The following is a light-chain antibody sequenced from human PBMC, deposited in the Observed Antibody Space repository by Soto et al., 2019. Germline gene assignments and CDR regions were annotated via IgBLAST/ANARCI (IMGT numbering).Light chain of an antibody. Sequence: EIVMTQSPATLSASAGERATLSCRASQSVSSNLAWYQQKPGQAPRLLIYGASTWPTGIPPRFSGSGSGTDFTRTISTLQSEDFAVYYCQQYDNWPYTFGQGTKLEIK. V-gene: IGKV3-15*01. J-gene: IGKJ2*01. CDR3: QQYDNWPYT. CDR1: QSVSSN. CDR2: GAS.